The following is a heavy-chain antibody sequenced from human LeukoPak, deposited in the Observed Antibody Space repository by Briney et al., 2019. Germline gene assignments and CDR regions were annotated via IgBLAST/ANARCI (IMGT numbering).Heavy chain of an antibody. CDR3: ATYRQVLLPFES. V-gene: IGHV3-7*01. J-gene: IGHJ4*02. Sequence: PGGSLRLSCAASGFTFSRYWMSWVRQSPGKGLEWVANIKPDGSEKYYVDSVKGRFTISRDNAKNSLYLQMNSLRAEDTAVYYCATYRQVLLPFESWGQGTLVTVSS. CDR1: GFTFSRYW. D-gene: IGHD2-8*02. CDR2: IKPDGSEK.